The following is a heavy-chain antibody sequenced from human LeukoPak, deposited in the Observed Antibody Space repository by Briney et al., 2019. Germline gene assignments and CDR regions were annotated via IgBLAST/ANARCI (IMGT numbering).Heavy chain of an antibody. CDR3: AREEVVTPGYFDY. J-gene: IGHJ4*02. D-gene: IGHD3-22*01. CDR1: GGSISSGSYC. Sequence: SETLSLTCTVSGGSISSGSYCWSWIRQPAGKGLEWIGRIHTNGITNYNPSLESRGTISVDTSKNQFSLRLSSVTAADAAVYYCAREEVVTPGYFDYWGQGTLVTVSS. CDR2: IHTNGIT. V-gene: IGHV4-61*02.